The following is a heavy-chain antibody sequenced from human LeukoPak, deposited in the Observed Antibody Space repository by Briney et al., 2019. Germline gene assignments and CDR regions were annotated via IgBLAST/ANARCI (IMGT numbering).Heavy chain of an antibody. V-gene: IGHV3-33*01. J-gene: IGHJ4*02. CDR1: GFTLSIYG. CDR3: ARVLQALDY. Sequence: GGSLRHSCAPSGFTLSIYGMHGVRPAPGKGLECVALIWYDGSNKYYADSVKGRFTISKNNTKNTLYLQMNHLRTEDTAVYYCARVLQALDYWGQGTLVTVSS. D-gene: IGHD4-11*01. CDR2: IWYDGSNK.